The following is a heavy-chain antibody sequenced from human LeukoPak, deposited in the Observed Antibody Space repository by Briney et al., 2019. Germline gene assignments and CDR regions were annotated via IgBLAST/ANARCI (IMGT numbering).Heavy chain of an antibody. CDR2: IYWNDDK. CDR1: GFSLSTSGVG. J-gene: IGHJ4*02. V-gene: IGHV2-5*01. D-gene: IGHD6-13*01. CDR3: AHRSIAAAGKEFDH. Sequence: SGPTLVKPTQTLTLTCTFSGFSLSTSGVGVGWIRQPPGKALEWLALIYWNDDKRYSPSLKSRLTITKDTSKNQVVLTMTNMDPVDTATYYCAHRSIAAAGKEFDHWGQGTLVTGSS.